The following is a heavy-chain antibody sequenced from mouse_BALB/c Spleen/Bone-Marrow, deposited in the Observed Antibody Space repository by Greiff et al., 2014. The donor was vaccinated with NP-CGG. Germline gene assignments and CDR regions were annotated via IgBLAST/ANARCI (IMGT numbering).Heavy chain of an antibody. J-gene: IGHJ1*01. Sequence: VQLQQSGAELVRSGASVKLSCTASGFNIKDYYMHWVKQRPEQGLEWIGWIDPENGDTEYAPKFQGKATMTADTSSNTAYLQLSSLTPEDTAVYYCNRYDWYFDVWGAGTTVTVSS. CDR2: IDPENGDT. D-gene: IGHD2-14*01. CDR3: NRYDWYFDV. CDR1: GFNIKDYY. V-gene: IGHV14-4*02.